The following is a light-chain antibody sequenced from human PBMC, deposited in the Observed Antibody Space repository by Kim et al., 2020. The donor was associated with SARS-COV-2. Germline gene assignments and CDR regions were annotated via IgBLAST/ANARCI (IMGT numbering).Light chain of an antibody. Sequence: GPPGRQANSTCSGDKLGDRYACWYQQRPGKSPVLVIYQDNKRPSGVPERFSGSNSGDTATLTISGTQTMDEADYYCQTWDSSTVLFGGGTRLTVL. CDR2: QDN. CDR3: QTWDSSTVL. CDR1: KLGDRY. J-gene: IGLJ2*01. V-gene: IGLV3-1*01.